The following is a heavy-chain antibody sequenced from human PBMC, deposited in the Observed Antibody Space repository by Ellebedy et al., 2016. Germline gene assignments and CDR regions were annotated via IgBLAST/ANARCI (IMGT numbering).Heavy chain of an antibody. J-gene: IGHJ4*02. CDR3: ARGPFYDTSGYSDY. CDR2: IYYRGST. V-gene: IGHV4-59*13. CDR1: GGSINSDY. Sequence: SETLSLXCTVSGGSINSDYWSWIRQPPGKGLEWIGYIYYRGSTNYNPSLKSRVTISIDTSKNQFSLRLSSVTAADTAVYYCARGPFYDTSGYSDYWGQGTLVTVSS. D-gene: IGHD3-22*01.